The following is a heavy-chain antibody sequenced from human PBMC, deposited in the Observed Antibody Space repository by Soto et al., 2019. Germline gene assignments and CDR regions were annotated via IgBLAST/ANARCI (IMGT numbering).Heavy chain of an antibody. J-gene: IGHJ4*02. Sequence: GASVKVSCKVSGYTLTELSMHWVRQAPGKGLEWMGGFDPEDGETIYAQKFQGRVTMTEDTSTDTAYMELSSLRSEDTAVYYFATGSIAAAGSRGTIDYWGQGTLVTVSS. D-gene: IGHD6-13*01. CDR1: GYTLTELS. CDR2: FDPEDGET. CDR3: ATGSIAAAGSRGTIDY. V-gene: IGHV1-24*01.